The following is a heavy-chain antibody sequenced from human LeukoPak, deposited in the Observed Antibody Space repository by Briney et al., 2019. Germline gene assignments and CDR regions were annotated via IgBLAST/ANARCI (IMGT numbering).Heavy chain of an antibody. CDR1: GFTFDDYA. V-gene: IGHV3-43*02. CDR2: ISGDGGST. J-gene: IGHJ4*02. CDR3: AKDIHSGQQLWVDY. Sequence: PGGSLRLSCAASGFTFDDYAMHWVRQAPGKGLEWVSPISGDGGSTYYADSVKGRFTISRDNSKNSLYLQMNSLRTEDTALYYCAKDIHSGQQLWVDYWGQGTLVTVSS. D-gene: IGHD5-18*01.